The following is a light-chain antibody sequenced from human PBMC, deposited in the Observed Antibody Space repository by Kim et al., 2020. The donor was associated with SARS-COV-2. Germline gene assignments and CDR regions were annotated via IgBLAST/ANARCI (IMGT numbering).Light chain of an antibody. J-gene: IGKJ4*01. Sequence: PGKRSSLPSSACQSFANYVAWYQQKVGPPPRLLIYDAAKRATGTPARFSGSGSGMDFTLTISGLDPDDFAVYYCQPRSHWPPTLIFGGGTKVEIK. CDR3: QPRSHWPPTLI. CDR2: DAA. CDR1: QSFANY. V-gene: IGKV3-11*01.